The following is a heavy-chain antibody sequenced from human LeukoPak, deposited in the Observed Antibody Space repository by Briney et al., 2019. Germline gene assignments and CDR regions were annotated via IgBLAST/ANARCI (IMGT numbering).Heavy chain of an antibody. CDR2: IKRDGSEK. V-gene: IGHV3-7*01. Sequence: SGGSLRLSCAASGFTFSSYWMSWVRQAPGKGLEWVANIKRDGSEKYYVDSVKGRFTISRDNAKNSLYLQMNSLRAEDTAVYYCARERDYKDYYYGMDVWGQGTTVTVSS. CDR1: GFTFSSYW. J-gene: IGHJ6*02. CDR3: ARERDYKDYYYGMDV. D-gene: IGHD3-16*01.